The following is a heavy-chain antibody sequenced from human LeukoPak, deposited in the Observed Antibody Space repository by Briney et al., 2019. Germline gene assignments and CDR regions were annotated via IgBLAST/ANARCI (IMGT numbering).Heavy chain of an antibody. D-gene: IGHD3-16*01. CDR2: IYYSGST. V-gene: IGHV4-39*01. CDR3: ASFRGKNAFDI. J-gene: IGHJ3*02. CDR1: GGSISSDSSY. Sequence: SETLSLTCTVSGGSISSDSSYWGWIRQPPGKGLEWIGSIYYSGSTYYNPSLKSRVTISVDTSKNQFSLKLSSVTAADTAVYYCASFRGKNAFDIWGQGTMVTVSS.